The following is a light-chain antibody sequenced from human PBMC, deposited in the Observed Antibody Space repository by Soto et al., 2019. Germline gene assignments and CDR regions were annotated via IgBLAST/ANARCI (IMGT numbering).Light chain of an antibody. CDR1: QSISSW. V-gene: IGKV1-5*01. J-gene: IGKJ2*01. CDR2: DAS. CDR3: QQYNSYSPLT. Sequence: DIQMTQSPSTLSASVGDRVTITCRASQSISSWLAWYQQKPGKAPKLLIYDASSLESGVPSRFSGSGSGTEFTLNISSLQPDDFASYYCQQYNSYSPLTFGQGTKLEIK.